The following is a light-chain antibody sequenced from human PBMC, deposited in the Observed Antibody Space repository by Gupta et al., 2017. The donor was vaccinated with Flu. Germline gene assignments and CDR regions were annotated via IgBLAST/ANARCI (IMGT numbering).Light chain of an antibody. Sequence: SPGETATLSCRASQSVSNNYLAWYQQKPGQAPRLLIYGAYHRAAGIPDRFSGSGSGTDFILTISRLEPEDFAVYYCQQYVTSPPGVTFGPGT. CDR1: QSVSNNY. CDR2: GAY. J-gene: IGKJ3*01. CDR3: QQYVTSPPGVT. V-gene: IGKV3-20*01.